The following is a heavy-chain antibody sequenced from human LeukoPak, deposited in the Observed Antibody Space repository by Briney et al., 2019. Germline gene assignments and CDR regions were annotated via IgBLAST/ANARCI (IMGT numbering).Heavy chain of an antibody. CDR3: ARRRYDILTGYRKGYFDY. J-gene: IGHJ4*02. V-gene: IGHV4-34*01. CDR1: GGSFSGYY. D-gene: IGHD3-9*01. CDR2: INHGGST. Sequence: PSETLSLTCAVYGGSFSGYYWSWIRQPPGKGLEWIGEINHGGSTNYNPSLKSRVTISVDTSKNQFSLKLSSVTAADTAVYYCARRRYDILTGYRKGYFDYWGQGTLVTVSS.